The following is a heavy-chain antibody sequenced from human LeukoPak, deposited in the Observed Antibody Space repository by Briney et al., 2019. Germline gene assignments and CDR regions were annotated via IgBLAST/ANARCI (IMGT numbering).Heavy chain of an antibody. CDR3: ARGRGYSYGFLAPSDY. J-gene: IGHJ4*02. V-gene: IGHV4-34*01. Sequence: SETLSLTCAVYGGFFSGYYWSWIRQPPGKGLEWTGEINHSGSTNYNPSLKSRVTISVDTSKNQFSLKLSSVTAADTAVYYCARGRGYSYGFLAPSDYWGPGTLVTVSS. D-gene: IGHD5-18*01. CDR2: INHSGST. CDR1: GGFFSGYY.